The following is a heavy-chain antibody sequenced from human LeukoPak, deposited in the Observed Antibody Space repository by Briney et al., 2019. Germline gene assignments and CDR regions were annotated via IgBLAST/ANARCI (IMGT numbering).Heavy chain of an antibody. V-gene: IGHV3-20*04. J-gene: IGHJ4*02. Sequence: AGGSLRLSCAVSGFIFDDYGMSWVRHAPGKGMEWVSGINWNGGSTGYADSVKGRFTISRDNPKISLYLQMNSLRAEDTALYYCARGNSGYVSGLGDYWGQGTLVTVSS. CDR3: ARGNSGYVSGLGDY. D-gene: IGHD5-12*01. CDR1: GFIFDDYG. CDR2: INWNGGST.